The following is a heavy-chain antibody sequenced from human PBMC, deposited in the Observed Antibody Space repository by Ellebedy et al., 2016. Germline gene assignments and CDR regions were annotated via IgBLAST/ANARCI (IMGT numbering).Heavy chain of an antibody. Sequence: SETLSLTCTVSGDSISGSSYYWGWIRQPPGKGLEWIGSIYYSGRTYYNPSLQSRVTISVDTSSIQFSLKMSSVSAADTAVYYCGGGSVATRYWYFNLWGRGTLVTVSS. CDR1: GDSISGSSYY. CDR3: GGGSVATRYWYFNL. CDR2: IYYSGRT. V-gene: IGHV4-39*01. J-gene: IGHJ2*01. D-gene: IGHD5-12*01.